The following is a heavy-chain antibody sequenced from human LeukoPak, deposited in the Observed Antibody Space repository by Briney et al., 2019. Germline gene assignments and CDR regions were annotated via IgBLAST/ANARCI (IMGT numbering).Heavy chain of an antibody. V-gene: IGHV4-39*07. D-gene: IGHD1-7*01. J-gene: IGHJ3*01. Sequence: SETLSLTCTVSGGSISSSSYYWGWIRQPPGKGLEWIGSIYFSGGTYYNASLKSRVTISVDTSKNQFSLKLSSVTAADTAVYYCAREMPRSLRYNWNSGAFDVWGQGTMVTVSS. CDR1: GGSISSSSYY. CDR3: AREMPRSLRYNWNSGAFDV. CDR2: IYFSGGT.